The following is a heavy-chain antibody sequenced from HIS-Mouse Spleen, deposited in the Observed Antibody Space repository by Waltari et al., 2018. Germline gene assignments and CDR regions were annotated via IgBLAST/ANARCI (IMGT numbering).Heavy chain of an antibody. CDR3: AREIPYSSSWYDWYFDL. Sequence: QLQLQESGPGLVKPSETLSLTCTVSGGSISSSSYYWGWIRQPPGEGLEWIGSIYYSGNPYYNPSLKRRVTISGDTSKNQFSLKLSSVTAADTAVYYCAREIPYSSSWYDWYFDLWGRGTLVTVSS. D-gene: IGHD6-13*01. CDR1: GGSISSSSYY. V-gene: IGHV4-39*07. CDR2: IYYSGNP. J-gene: IGHJ2*01.